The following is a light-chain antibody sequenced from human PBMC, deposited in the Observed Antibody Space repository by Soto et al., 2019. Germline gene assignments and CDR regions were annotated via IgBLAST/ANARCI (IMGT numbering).Light chain of an antibody. CDR3: QHQL. V-gene: IGKV1-5*01. CDR1: QIISGW. CDR2: AAS. J-gene: IGKJ3*01. Sequence: DIEVAQNPSTLSASVGDRVTITCRASQIISGWLAWYLQKPGQAPKLLSYAASSLQSGVPSRFRGSGSGTDFFLPINGLLPEDIAVSYCQHQLFGHGTKVAI.